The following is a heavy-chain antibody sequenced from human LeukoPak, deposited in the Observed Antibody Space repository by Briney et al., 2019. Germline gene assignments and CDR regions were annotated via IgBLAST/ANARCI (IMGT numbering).Heavy chain of an antibody. CDR1: GYTFTNYY. CDR3: ARGGLTMIVEDLY. CDR2: INPLGGST. Sequence: ASVKVSCKASGYTFTNYYMHWVRQAPGQGLEWMGIINPLGGSTTYPQNFQGRVTMTRDTSTSTVYMELSSLRSEDTAVYYCARGGLTMIVEDLYWGQGTLVTVSS. V-gene: IGHV1-46*01. J-gene: IGHJ4*02. D-gene: IGHD3-22*01.